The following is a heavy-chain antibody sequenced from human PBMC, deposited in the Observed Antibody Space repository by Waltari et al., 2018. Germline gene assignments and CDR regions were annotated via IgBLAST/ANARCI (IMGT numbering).Heavy chain of an antibody. Sequence: QVQLQESGPGLVKPSETLSLTCTVSGGSISSYYWSWIRQPPGKGLEWIGYIYYSGSTNYNPSLKSRVTISVDTSKNQFSLKLSSVTAADTAVYYCARVLYCSSTSCYEGAFDIWGQGTMVTVSS. CDR2: IYYSGST. CDR3: ARVLYCSSTSCYEGAFDI. J-gene: IGHJ3*02. V-gene: IGHV4-59*01. D-gene: IGHD2-2*01. CDR1: GGSISSYY.